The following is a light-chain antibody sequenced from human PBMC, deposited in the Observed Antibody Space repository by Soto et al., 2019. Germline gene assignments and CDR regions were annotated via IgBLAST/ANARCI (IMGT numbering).Light chain of an antibody. J-gene: IGKJ1*01. Sequence: DIQMTQSPASLSASVGARVIITCRASQGISNYLAWYQQKPGTAPKLLIYAASTLQSGVTSRFSGSGSGTDFTLSISSLQPEDVATYYCQSYNCAPWTFGPGTKVEIK. CDR3: QSYNCAPWT. CDR2: AAS. V-gene: IGKV1-27*01. CDR1: QGISNY.